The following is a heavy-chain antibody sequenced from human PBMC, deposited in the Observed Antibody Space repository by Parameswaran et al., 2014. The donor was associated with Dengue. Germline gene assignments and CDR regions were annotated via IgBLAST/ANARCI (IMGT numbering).Heavy chain of an antibody. V-gene: IGHV1-2*02. CDR2: LNPNSGGT. CDR3: ARRMGEDYGLDV. J-gene: IGHJ6*02. Sequence: WVRQAPGQGPEWMGWLNPNSGGTNYAQKFQGRVTLTRDTSINTAYMEVNRLTSDDTAVYYCARRMGEDYGLDVWGQGTTSPSP. D-gene: IGHD2-15*01.